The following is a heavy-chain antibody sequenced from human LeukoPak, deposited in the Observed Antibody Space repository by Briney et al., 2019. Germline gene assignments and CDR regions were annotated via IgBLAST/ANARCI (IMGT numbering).Heavy chain of an antibody. Sequence: PGGSLRLSCAASGFTFSTYSMNWVRRAPGKGLEWVSYISSSSTTIYFADSVKGRFTISRDNAKNSLYLQMNSLRAEDTAVYRCARRSSSHDAFDIWGQGTMVTVSS. J-gene: IGHJ3*02. V-gene: IGHV3-48*01. CDR2: ISSSSTTI. CDR1: GFTFSTYS. CDR3: ARRSSSHDAFDI.